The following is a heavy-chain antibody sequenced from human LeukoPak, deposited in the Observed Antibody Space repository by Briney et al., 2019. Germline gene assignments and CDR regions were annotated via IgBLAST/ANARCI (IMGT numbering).Heavy chain of an antibody. CDR1: GFTFSIYA. J-gene: IGHJ4*02. V-gene: IGHV3-30-3*01. CDR3: ARDGLETTIDY. Sequence: PGGSLRLSCAASGFTFSIYAMSWVRQAPGKGLEWVAVISYDGSNKYYADSVKGRFTISRDNSKNTLYLQMNSLRTEDTAVYYCARDGLETTIDYWGQGTLVTVSS. CDR2: ISYDGSNK. D-gene: IGHD1-14*01.